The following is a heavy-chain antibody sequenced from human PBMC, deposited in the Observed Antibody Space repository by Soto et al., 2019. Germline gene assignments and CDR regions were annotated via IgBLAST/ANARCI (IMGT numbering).Heavy chain of an antibody. CDR1: GFTFSSYA. D-gene: IGHD3-22*01. V-gene: IGHV3-23*01. J-gene: IGHJ5*02. CDR3: AKAGDYYYDSSGYYFTNWFDP. Sequence: PGGSLRLSCAASGFTFSSYAMSWVRQAPGKGLEWVSAISGSGGSTYYADSVKGRFTISRDNSKNTLYLQMNSLRAEDTAVYYCAKAGDYYYDSSGYYFTNWFDPWGQGTLVTVS. CDR2: ISGSGGST.